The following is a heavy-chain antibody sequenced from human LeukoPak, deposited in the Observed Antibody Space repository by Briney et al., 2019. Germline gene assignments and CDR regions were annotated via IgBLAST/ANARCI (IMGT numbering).Heavy chain of an antibody. Sequence: ASVKVSCKASGYTFTTYGISWVRQAPGQGLEWMGWISAYNGNRNYAQKLQGRVTMTTDTSTSTAYMELGSLRSDDTAVYYCAREYCSSTSCYGVDYWGQGTLVTVSS. CDR2: ISAYNGNR. CDR1: GYTFTTYG. CDR3: AREYCSSTSCYGVDY. D-gene: IGHD2-2*01. J-gene: IGHJ4*02. V-gene: IGHV1-18*01.